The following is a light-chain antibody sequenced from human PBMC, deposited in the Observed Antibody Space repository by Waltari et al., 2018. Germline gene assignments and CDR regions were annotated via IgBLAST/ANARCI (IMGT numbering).Light chain of an antibody. Sequence: DIVITQSPDSLAVSLGERAPIHCKSSHNILDSSNNKHHLAWYRQRPGQPPQVVIYWAFSRESGVPDRFTGSGSGTDFTLTISSLQADDVAVYYCQQYYTTPFTFGQGTKLEIK. CDR2: WAF. CDR3: QQYYTTPFT. J-gene: IGKJ2*01. CDR1: HNILDSSNNKHH. V-gene: IGKV4-1*01.